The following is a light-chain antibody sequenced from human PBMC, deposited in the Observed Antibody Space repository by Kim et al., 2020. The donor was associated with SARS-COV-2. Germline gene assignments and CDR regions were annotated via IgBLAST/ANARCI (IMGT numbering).Light chain of an antibody. Sequence: DLQMTQSPSSLSASVGDSVTITCRASQGISRYLAWYQQKPGKAPKLLIYGASKLQSGVPSRFSGSGSGTDFTLTISSLQPEDVATYYYQKYDSAPMAFGHGTKVDIK. J-gene: IGKJ1*01. CDR2: GAS. CDR1: QGISRY. CDR3: QKYDSAPMA. V-gene: IGKV1-27*01.